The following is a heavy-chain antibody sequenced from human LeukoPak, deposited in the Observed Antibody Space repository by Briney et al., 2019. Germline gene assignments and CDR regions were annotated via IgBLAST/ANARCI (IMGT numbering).Heavy chain of an antibody. CDR1: GYTFTSYG. Sequence: ASVKVSCKASGYTFTSYGTSWVRPALGQGLEWMGWISAYNGNTNYAQKLQGRVTMTTDTSTSTAYIELRSLRSDDTAVYYCARVDSNANWFDPWGQGTLVTVSS. CDR3: ARVDSNANWFDP. D-gene: IGHD3-22*01. J-gene: IGHJ5*02. CDR2: ISAYNGNT. V-gene: IGHV1-18*01.